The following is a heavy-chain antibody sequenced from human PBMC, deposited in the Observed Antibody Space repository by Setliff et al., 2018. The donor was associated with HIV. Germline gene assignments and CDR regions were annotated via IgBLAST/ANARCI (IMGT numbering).Heavy chain of an antibody. CDR1: GASITTAAYY. CDR3: AREGLGFGTVSGAHDL. Sequence: SETLSLTCTVSGASITTAAYYWNWIRQQPGKGLEWIGYIYYSGSTHYNPSLKSRVNISMDTSQNRFSLTLNSVTAADTAVYYCAREGLGFGTVSGAHDLWGQGTLVTVSS. V-gene: IGHV4-31*03. CDR2: IYYSGST. J-gene: IGHJ4*02. D-gene: IGHD3-10*01.